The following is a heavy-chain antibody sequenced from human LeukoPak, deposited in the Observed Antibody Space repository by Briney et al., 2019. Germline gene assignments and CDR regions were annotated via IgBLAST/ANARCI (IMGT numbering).Heavy chain of an antibody. CDR2: ISSSSSYI. CDR1: GFTFSSYS. CDR3: ARGVDTAMVIPFDY. Sequence: GGSLRLSCAASGFTFSSYSMNWVRQAPGKGLEWVSSISSSSSYIYYADSVKGRFTISRDNAKNSLFLQMNSLRAEDTAVYYCARGVDTAMVIPFDYWGRGTLVTVSS. D-gene: IGHD5-18*01. J-gene: IGHJ4*02. V-gene: IGHV3-21*01.